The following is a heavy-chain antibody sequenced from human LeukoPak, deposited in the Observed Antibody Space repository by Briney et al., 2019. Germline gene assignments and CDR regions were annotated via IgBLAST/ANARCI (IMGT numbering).Heavy chain of an antibody. D-gene: IGHD2-8*01. Sequence: PGGSLRLSCAASGFRFSSFGMSWVRQPPGKGLEWVSTISGSGRVKDDAEGRFSISRDNSKNMVYLQMSSLRVDDTAVYYCAKDRRSNGFSVDSWGQGTLVTVSS. J-gene: IGHJ4*02. V-gene: IGHV3-23*01. CDR1: GFRFSSFG. CDR2: ISGSGRVK. CDR3: AKDRRSNGFSVDS.